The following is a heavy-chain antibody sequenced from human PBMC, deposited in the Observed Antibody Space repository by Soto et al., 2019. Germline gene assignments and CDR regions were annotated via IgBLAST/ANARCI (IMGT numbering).Heavy chain of an antibody. V-gene: IGHV3-15*07. Sequence: EVQLVESGGGLIKPGGSLRLSCAASSFTFSNAWMNWVRQAPGKGLEWVDRIKSKTDGGTTDYAAPVKGRFTISRDDSKNTLYLQMNSLKTEDTAVYYCTTDMHTYYYGSGSYYEGAFDIWGQGTMVTVSS. CDR2: IKSKTDGGTT. D-gene: IGHD3-10*01. CDR1: SFTFSNAW. J-gene: IGHJ3*02. CDR3: TTDMHTYYYGSGSYYEGAFDI.